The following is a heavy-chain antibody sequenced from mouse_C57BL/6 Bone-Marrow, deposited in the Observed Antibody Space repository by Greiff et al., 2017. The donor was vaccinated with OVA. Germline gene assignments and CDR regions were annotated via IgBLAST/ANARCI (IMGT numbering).Heavy chain of an antibody. CDR3: ARRTGDFDD. V-gene: IGHV5-6*01. CDR1: GFTFSRYG. D-gene: IGHD4-1*01. J-gene: IGHJ2*01. Sequence: EVQLVESGGDLVKPGGSLKLSCADSGFTFSRYGMSWVRQPPDKRLEWVATIRSGGRYTYYPASVKGRVTIARDNSKNTLYLQRSSLKSEDTAMYDCARRTGDFDDGGQGTTLTVSS. CDR2: IRSGGRYT.